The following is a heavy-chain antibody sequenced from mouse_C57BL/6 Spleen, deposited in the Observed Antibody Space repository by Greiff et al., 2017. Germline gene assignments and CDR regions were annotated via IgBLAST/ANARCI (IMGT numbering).Heavy chain of an antibody. CDR3: ASTVVARYYFDY. D-gene: IGHD1-1*01. CDR2: IYPRSGNT. Sequence: QVHVKQSGAELARPGASVKLSCKASGYTFTSYGISWVKQRTGQGLEWIGEIYPRSGNTYYNEKFKGKATLTADKSSSTAYMELRSLTSEDSAVYFCASTVVARYYFDYWGQGTTRTVSS. CDR1: GYTFTSYG. V-gene: IGHV1-81*01. J-gene: IGHJ2*01.